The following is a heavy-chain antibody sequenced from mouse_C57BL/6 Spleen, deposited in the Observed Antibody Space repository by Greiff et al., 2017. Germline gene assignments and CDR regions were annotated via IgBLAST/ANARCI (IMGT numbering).Heavy chain of an antibody. V-gene: IGHV5-16*01. CDR3: ARWGDYGSSPGYYFDY. D-gene: IGHD1-1*01. CDR1: GFTFSDYY. Sequence: EVKLVESEGGLVQPGSSMKLSCTASGFTFSDYYMAWVRPVPEKGLEWVANINYDGSSTYYLDSLKSRFLISRDNAKNILYLQMSSLKSEDTATYYCARWGDYGSSPGYYFDYWGQGTTLTVSS. CDR2: INYDGSST. J-gene: IGHJ2*01.